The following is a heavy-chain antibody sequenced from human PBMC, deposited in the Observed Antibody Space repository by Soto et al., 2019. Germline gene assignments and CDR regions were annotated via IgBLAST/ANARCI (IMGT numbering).Heavy chain of an antibody. CDR1: GIAFSGCG. D-gene: IGHD3-10*01. V-gene: IGHV3-30*18. CDR2: ISSDGSQK. CDR3: SKNIVRGHWYFDL. J-gene: IGHJ2*01. Sequence: QVQLVESGGGVVQPGKSLRLYCAASGIAFSGCGMFWVRQTPSKGLEWVAAISSDGSQKYYADSVKGRFTISRDNSKNTLYVQMNGLTTEDTAVYYCSKNIVRGHWYFDLWGRGTLVTVSS.